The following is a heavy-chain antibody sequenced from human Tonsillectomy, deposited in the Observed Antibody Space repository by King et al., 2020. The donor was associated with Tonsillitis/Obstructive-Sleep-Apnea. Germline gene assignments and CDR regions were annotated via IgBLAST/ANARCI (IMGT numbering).Heavy chain of an antibody. J-gene: IGHJ3*02. CDR3: ESDMVLEAGGDAFDI. CDR1: GGSISSYY. Sequence: VQLQESGPGLVKPSETLSLTCTVSGGSISSYYWSWIRQPPGKGLEWIGYLYYSGSTNYNPSLNSRVTISVDTSKNPFSLKLSSVTAADTAVYYCESDMVLEAGGDAFDIWGQGTMVTVSS. V-gene: IGHV4-59*01. CDR2: LYYSGST. D-gene: IGHD2-8*01.